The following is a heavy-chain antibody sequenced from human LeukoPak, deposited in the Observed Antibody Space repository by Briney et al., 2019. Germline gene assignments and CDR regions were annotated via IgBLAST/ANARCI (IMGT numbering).Heavy chain of an antibody. CDR2: ISYDRSNK. D-gene: IGHD2-15*01. CDR3: ARDKVVVVAATIFAFYYYMDV. CDR1: GFTFSSYG. Sequence: GGSLRLSCAASGFTFSSYGMHWVRQAPGKGLEWVAVISYDRSNKYYADSVKGRFTISRDNSKNTLYLQMNSLRAEDTAVYYCARDKVVVVAATIFAFYYYMDVWGKGTTVTVSS. J-gene: IGHJ6*03. V-gene: IGHV3-30*03.